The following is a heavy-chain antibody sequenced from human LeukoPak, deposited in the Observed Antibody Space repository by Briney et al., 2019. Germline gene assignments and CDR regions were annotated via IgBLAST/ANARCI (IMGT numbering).Heavy chain of an antibody. CDR1: GFTLSGSA. Sequence: PGGSLRLSCAASGFTLSGSAMHWVRQASGKGLEWVGRIRSKANSYATAYAASVKGRFTISRDDSKNTLYLQMNSLKTEDTAVYYCTTDFTIQLWSSKDYWGQGSLVTVSS. CDR3: TTDFTIQLWSSKDY. D-gene: IGHD5-18*01. J-gene: IGHJ4*02. V-gene: IGHV3-73*01. CDR2: IRSKANSYAT.